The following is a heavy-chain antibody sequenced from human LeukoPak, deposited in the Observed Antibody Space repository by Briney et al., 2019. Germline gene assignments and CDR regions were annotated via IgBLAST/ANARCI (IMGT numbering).Heavy chain of an antibody. J-gene: IGHJ4*02. V-gene: IGHV1-46*01. CDR3: ARGKGVWGFYYYGSGRIPSAPDFDY. Sequence: ASVKVSCKAFGYTFTNNWMHWVRQAPGQGPEWMGLISPTGGSTAYAQKFQGRVTLTRDTSTSTVYMELSSLRSEDTAVYYCARGKGVWGFYYYGSGRIPSAPDFDYWGQGTLVTVSS. D-gene: IGHD3-10*01. CDR1: GYTFTNNW. CDR2: ISPTGGST.